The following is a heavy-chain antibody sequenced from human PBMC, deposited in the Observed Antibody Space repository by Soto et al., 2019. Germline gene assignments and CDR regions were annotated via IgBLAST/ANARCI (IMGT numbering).Heavy chain of an antibody. CDR3: AISDFWSGYRGWFDP. J-gene: IGHJ5*02. V-gene: IGHV5-51*01. D-gene: IGHD3-3*01. CDR1: GYSFTSYW. CDR2: IYPGDSDT. Sequence: PGESLKISCKGSGYSFTSYWIGWVRQMPGKGLEWMGIIYPGDSDTRYSPSFQGQVTISADKSISTAYLQWSSLKASDTAMYYCAISDFWSGYRGWFDPWGQGTLVTVSS.